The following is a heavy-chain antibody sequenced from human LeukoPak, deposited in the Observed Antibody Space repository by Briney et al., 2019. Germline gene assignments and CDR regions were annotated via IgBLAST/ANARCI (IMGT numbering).Heavy chain of an antibody. CDR2: ISSDGSST. CDR1: GFTFSSHW. Sequence: PGGSLRLSCAASGFTFSSHWMHWVRHAPGKGLVWVTRISSDGSSTSYADSVKGRFTISRDNAKNTLYLQMSSPRAEDTAMYYCARISLSGWVNDHWGQGTLVTVSS. CDR3: ARISLSGWVNDH. D-gene: IGHD6-19*01. J-gene: IGHJ4*02. V-gene: IGHV3-74*01.